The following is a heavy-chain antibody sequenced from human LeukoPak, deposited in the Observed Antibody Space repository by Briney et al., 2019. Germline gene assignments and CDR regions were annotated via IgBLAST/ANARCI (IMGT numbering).Heavy chain of an antibody. CDR2: IIPIFGTA. CDR1: GGTFSSYA. D-gene: IGHD3-22*01. Sequence: ASVKVSCKASGGTFSSYAISWARQAPGQGLEWMGGIIPIFGTANYAQKFQGRVTITTDESTSTAYMELSSLRSEDTAVYYCPITYYYDSSGYTFDYWGQGTLVTVSS. J-gene: IGHJ4*02. CDR3: PITYYYDSSGYTFDY. V-gene: IGHV1-69*05.